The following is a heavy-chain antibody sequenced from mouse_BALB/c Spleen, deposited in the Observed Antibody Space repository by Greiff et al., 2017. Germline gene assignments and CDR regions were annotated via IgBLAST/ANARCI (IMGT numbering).Heavy chain of an antibody. V-gene: IGHV5-15*02. CDR1: GFTFSDYG. Sequence: EVKLVESGGGLVQPGGSRKLSCAASGFTFSDYGMAWVRQAPGKGPEWVAFISNLAYSIYYADTVTGRFTISRENAKNTLYLEMSSLRSEDTAMYYCARLPPGYAMDYWGQGTSVTVSS. J-gene: IGHJ4*01. CDR3: ARLPPGYAMDY. CDR2: ISNLAYSI.